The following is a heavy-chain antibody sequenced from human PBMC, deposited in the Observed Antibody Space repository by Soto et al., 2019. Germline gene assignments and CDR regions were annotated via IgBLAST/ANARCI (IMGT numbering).Heavy chain of an antibody. V-gene: IGHV3-48*02. J-gene: IGHJ6*02. CDR2: ISSSSSTI. Sequence: EVQLVESGGGLVQPGGSLRLSCAASGFTFSSYSMNWVRQAPGKGLEWVSYISSSSSTIYYAVSVKGRFTISRDNAKNSLYLQRNSLRDEDTAVYYCARPSSPASWYYYGMDVWGQGTTVTVSS. D-gene: IGHD6-13*01. CDR1: GFTFSSYS. CDR3: ARPSSPASWYYYGMDV.